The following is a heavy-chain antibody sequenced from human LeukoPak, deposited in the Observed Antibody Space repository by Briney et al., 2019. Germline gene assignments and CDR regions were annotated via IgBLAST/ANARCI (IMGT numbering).Heavy chain of an antibody. D-gene: IGHD5-24*01. J-gene: IGHJ4*02. CDR3: AGGRAYYNVIEF. Sequence: ASVKVSCKASGYTFTDYYMHWVRQAPGQGLEWMGWINPNSGGINYAQKFQGRVTMTRDTSISTGYMELSSLTSDDTAVYYCAGGRAYYNVIEFWGQGTLVTVCS. CDR1: GYTFTDYY. CDR2: INPNSGGI. V-gene: IGHV1-2*02.